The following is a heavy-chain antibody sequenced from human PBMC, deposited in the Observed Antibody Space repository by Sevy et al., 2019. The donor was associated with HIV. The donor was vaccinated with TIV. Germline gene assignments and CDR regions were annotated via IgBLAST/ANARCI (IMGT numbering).Heavy chain of an antibody. CDR3: ARAFSGSNFEY. V-gene: IGHV1-2*02. CDR2: MNPNSGGT. J-gene: IGHJ4*02. CDR1: GYTFTGYY. D-gene: IGHD1-26*01. Sequence: ASVKVSCKASGYTFTGYYIYWVRQAPGQGLEWMGWMNPNSGGTNYAQKFQGRVTMTRDTSITTAYMELSRLTSDDTAVYYCARAFSGSNFEYWGQGTLVTVSS.